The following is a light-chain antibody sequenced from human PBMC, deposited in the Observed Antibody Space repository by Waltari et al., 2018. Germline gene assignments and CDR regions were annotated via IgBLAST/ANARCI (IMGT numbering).Light chain of an antibody. J-gene: IGKJ3*01. Sequence: DIQMTQSPSSLSASVGDRITITCRASQSISSSLNWYQQKTGKAPKVLTYAGSSLQSGVPSRFSGSGSGTDFTLTISSLQPEDYATYYCQQSYTFGPGTKVDIK. CDR2: AGS. V-gene: IGKV1-39*01. CDR3: QQSYT. CDR1: QSISSS.